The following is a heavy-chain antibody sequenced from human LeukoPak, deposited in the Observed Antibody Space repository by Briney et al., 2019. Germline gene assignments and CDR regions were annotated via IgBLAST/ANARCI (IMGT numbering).Heavy chain of an antibody. CDR3: AKSGLNRFDY. D-gene: IGHD2-15*01. CDR1: GFTFSSFA. CDR2: ISGSSGRT. Sequence: GGSLRLSCAASGFTFSSFAMSWVRQAPGKGLEWVSNISGSSGRTYNADSVKGRFTISRDDSKNTLYLQMDSLRAEDTAVYYCAKSGLNRFDYWGQGTLVTVSS. V-gene: IGHV3-23*01. J-gene: IGHJ4*02.